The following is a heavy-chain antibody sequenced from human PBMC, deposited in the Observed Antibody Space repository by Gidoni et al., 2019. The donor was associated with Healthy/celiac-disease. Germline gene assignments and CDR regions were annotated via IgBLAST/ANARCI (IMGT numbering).Heavy chain of an antibody. V-gene: IGHV4-31*03. Sequence: QVQLQESGPGLVKPSQTLSLTCTVSGGSISSGGYYWRWLRQYPGKGLEWIGYIYYSGSTYYNPSLKGRVTISVDTSKNQFSLKLSSVTAADTAVYYCAGNRGLGYCSSTSCYRGRHYYYGMDVWGQGTTVTVSS. J-gene: IGHJ6*02. CDR3: AGNRGLGYCSSTSCYRGRHYYYGMDV. CDR2: IYYSGST. D-gene: IGHD2-2*01. CDR1: GGSISSGGYY.